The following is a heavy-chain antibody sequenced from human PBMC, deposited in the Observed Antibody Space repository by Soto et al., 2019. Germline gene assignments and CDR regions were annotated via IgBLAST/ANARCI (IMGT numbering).Heavy chain of an antibody. J-gene: IGHJ6*02. Sequence: SETLSLTCSVSGYSVSSSDYYWAWIRQPPGKGLEWIGSMLYSGLTYYNPSLKSRVTLSVDTSKNQFSVRLNSVTASDTAVYYCGPLSGSLSGPYGIHVWGQGTTVTVSS. D-gene: IGHD2-15*01. V-gene: IGHV4-39*01. CDR1: GYSVSSSDYY. CDR2: MLYSGLT. CDR3: GPLSGSLSGPYGIHV.